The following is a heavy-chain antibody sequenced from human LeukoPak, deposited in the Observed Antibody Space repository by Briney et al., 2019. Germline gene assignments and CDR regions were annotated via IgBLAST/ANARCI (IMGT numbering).Heavy chain of an antibody. Sequence: GGSLRLSCAASGFTFSSYSMNWVRQAPGKGLEWVSSISSSSSYIYYADSVKGRFTISRDNAKNSLYLQMNSLRAEDTAVYYCASSPRRYDFWSGYPRQIFDYWGQGTLVTVSS. D-gene: IGHD3-3*01. J-gene: IGHJ4*02. CDR2: ISSSSSYI. V-gene: IGHV3-21*01. CDR3: ASSPRRYDFWSGYPRQIFDY. CDR1: GFTFSSYS.